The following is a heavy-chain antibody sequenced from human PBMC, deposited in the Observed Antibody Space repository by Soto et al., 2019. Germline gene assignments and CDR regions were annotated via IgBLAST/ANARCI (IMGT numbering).Heavy chain of an antibody. J-gene: IGHJ4*02. V-gene: IGHV1-69*08. CDR2: ILPILGIA. Sequence: QVQLVQSGAGVKKPGSSVKVSCKASGGTFISYTISWVRQAPGQGLEWMGRILPILGIANYAQKFQGRVTITADKSTSTAYMELSSLRSEDTAVYYCARDESDGSWGQGTLVTVSS. CDR1: GGTFISYT. CDR3: ARDESDGS.